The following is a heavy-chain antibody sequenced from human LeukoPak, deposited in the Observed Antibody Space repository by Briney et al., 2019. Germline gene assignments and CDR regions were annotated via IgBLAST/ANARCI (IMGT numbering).Heavy chain of an antibody. CDR1: GGTFSSYA. D-gene: IGHD5-24*01. CDR2: IIPIFGTA. CDR3: ARSKEKGRDGYNYLDY. J-gene: IGHJ4*02. Sequence: SVKVSCKASGGTFSSYAISWVRQAPGQGLEWVGGIIPIFGTANYAQKFQGRVTITTDEYTSTAYMELSSLRSEDTAVYYCARSKEKGRDGYNYLDYWGQGTLVTVSS. V-gene: IGHV1-69*05.